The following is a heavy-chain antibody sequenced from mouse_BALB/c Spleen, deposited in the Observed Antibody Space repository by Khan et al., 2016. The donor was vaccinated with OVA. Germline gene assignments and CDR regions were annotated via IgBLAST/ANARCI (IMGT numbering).Heavy chain of an antibody. D-gene: IGHD1-1*01. V-gene: IGHV3-2*02. CDR2: ISYSGST. J-gene: IGHJ4*01. CDR1: GYSITSNYA. Sequence: EVQLQESGPGLVKPSQSLSLTCTVNGYSITSNYAWNWIRQFPGNKLEWMGYISYSGSTNYNPSLKSRPTITRDPSTNQFFLLFNSVTTEDSATYCCARGNYYGYALDYWGQGTSVTVSS. CDR3: ARGNYYGYALDY.